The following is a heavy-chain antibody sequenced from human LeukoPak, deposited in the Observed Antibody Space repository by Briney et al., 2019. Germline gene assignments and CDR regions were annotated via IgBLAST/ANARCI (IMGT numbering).Heavy chain of an antibody. J-gene: IGHJ4*02. V-gene: IGHV1-2*06. D-gene: IGHD6-13*01. CDR2: IYPSSGGT. CDR3: ARGAEDSSWYHLFDY. CDR1: GYTFTNYH. Sequence: ASVKVSCKASGYTFTNYHMHWVRQAPGQGLEWMGRIYPSSGGTNYAQKFQGRVTMTEDTSTDTAYMELSSLRSEDTAVYYCARGAEDSSWYHLFDYWGQGTLVTVSS.